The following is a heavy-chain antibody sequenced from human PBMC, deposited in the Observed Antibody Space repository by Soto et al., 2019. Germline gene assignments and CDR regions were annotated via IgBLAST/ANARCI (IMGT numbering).Heavy chain of an antibody. J-gene: IGHJ5*02. D-gene: IGHD3-9*01. V-gene: IGHV1-46*01. CDR2: INPSGGPT. Sequence: QVQLVQSGAVVKKPGASVKVSCKASGYSFSNYYVHWVRLAPGQGLEWMGIINPSGGPTIYAQKFQGRVTMTRDTSTSTVYLELSSLRSEDTAVYYCARDLSYYDRWSTYYNAWFDPWGQGTLVTVSS. CDR1: GYSFSNYY. CDR3: ARDLSYYDRWSTYYNAWFDP.